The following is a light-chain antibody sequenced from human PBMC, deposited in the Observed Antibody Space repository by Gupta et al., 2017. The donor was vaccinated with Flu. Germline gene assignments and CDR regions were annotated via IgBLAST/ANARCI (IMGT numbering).Light chain of an antibody. CDR1: QDIDDD. Sequence: ETTLTQSPAFISATPGDKVSISCKASQDIDDDLNWYQQPPGEAPIFISQEVTTLGNGTPTRCSGRRNSSHFTVAIHNTQTEDDAYYTCQQEYNYPFTFGQGTKMEIK. V-gene: IGKV5-2*01. J-gene: IGKJ2*01. CDR3: QQEYNYPFT. CDR2: EVT.